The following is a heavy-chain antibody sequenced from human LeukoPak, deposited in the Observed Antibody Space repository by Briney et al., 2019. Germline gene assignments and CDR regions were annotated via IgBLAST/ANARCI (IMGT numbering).Heavy chain of an antibody. CDR3: ARDDNWVFDS. D-gene: IGHD3-16*01. V-gene: IGHV3-48*02. CDR2: IRSGSSII. J-gene: IGHJ4*02. Sequence: GGSLRLSCAASGFTFTSYSMNWVRQAPGKGLEWVSYIRSGSSIISYADSVKGRFTISSDNAKNSLYLQMNSLRDEDTAVYYCARDDNWVFDSWGQGTLVTVSS. CDR1: GFTFTSYS.